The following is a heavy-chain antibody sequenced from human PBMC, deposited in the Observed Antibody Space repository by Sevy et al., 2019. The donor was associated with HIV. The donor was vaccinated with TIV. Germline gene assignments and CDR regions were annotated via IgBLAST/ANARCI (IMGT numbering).Heavy chain of an antibody. CDR1: GFSFSNYA. CDR2: LIGGGSRT. D-gene: IGHD2-15*01. Sequence: GGSLRLSCAVSGFSFSNYAMSWVRQAPGKGLEWVSTLIGGGSRTYYADSVTGRFTISRDNSRNTLYLQMNSLRADDTAVYYCAKRRVQSGLSGGSAKYGWDVCGQGTTVTVSS. V-gene: IGHV3-23*01. J-gene: IGHJ6*02. CDR3: AKRRVQSGLSGGSAKYGWDV.